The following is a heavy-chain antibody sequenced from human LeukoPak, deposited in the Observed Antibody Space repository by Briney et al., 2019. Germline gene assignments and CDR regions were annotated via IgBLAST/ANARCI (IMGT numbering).Heavy chain of an antibody. CDR3: ARQPDPFTMVRGVIITGYYFDY. Sequence: PGGSLRLSCAASGFTFNTYAMSWVRQAPGKGLEWVANIKQDGSEKYYVDSVKGRFTISRDDAKNSLYLQMNSLRAEDTAVYYCARQPDPFTMVRGVIITGYYFDYWGQGTLVTVSS. V-gene: IGHV3-7*01. CDR1: GFTFNTYA. CDR2: IKQDGSEK. J-gene: IGHJ4*02. D-gene: IGHD3-10*01.